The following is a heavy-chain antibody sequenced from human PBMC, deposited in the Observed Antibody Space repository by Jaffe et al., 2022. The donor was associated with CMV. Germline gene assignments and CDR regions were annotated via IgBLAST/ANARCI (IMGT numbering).Heavy chain of an antibody. Sequence: EVQLVESGGGLVQPGGSLRLSCAASGFTVSSNYMSWVRQAPGKGLEWVSVIYSGGSTYYADSVKGRFTISRDNSKNTLYLQMNSLRAEDTAVYYCARRGYSGPRRDYYYYYMDVWGKGTTVTVSS. J-gene: IGHJ6*03. V-gene: IGHV3-66*01. D-gene: IGHD5-12*01. CDR1: GFTVSSNY. CDR2: IYSGGST. CDR3: ARRGYSGPRRDYYYYYMDV.